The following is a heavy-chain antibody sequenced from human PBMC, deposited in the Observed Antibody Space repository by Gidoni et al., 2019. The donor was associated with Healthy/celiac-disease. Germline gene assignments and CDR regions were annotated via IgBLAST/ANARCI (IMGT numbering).Heavy chain of an antibody. Sequence: VQLVQSGAEVTTPGASVKVSCQASGYTFPGYYMHWVRQAPGQGLEWMGWINPNSDGTNYAQKVQGRVTMTRDTSISTAYMERSRRRADDTAVYYCARARRDGYNYWGQGTLVTVSS. V-gene: IGHV1-2*02. CDR3: ARARRDGYNY. D-gene: IGHD5-12*01. CDR1: GYTFPGYY. J-gene: IGHJ4*02. CDR2: INPNSDGT.